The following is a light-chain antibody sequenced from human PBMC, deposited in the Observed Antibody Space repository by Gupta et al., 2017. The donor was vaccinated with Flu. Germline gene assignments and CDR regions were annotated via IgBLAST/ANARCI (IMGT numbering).Light chain of an antibody. J-gene: IGKJ4*01. V-gene: IGKV1-39*01. CDR2: PAS. CDR3: QQSYTLPLT. Sequence: GDRVTLTCRASQNISSYLNWYQQKPGRAPKVLIYPASSLQSGVPSRFSASGSGTDITLTISSLQPEDFATYYCQQSYTLPLTFGGGTKVEIK. CDR1: QNISSY.